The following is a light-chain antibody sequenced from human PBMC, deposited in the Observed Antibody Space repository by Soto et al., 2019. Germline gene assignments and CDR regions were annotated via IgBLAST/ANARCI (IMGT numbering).Light chain of an antibody. V-gene: IGKV4-1*01. CDR1: QSVLYTSNNKNY. CDR3: QQYYSTPIT. Sequence: DIVMTQSPDSLAVSLGERATLNYKSSQSVLYTSNNKNYLAWYRQKPGQPPKLLIYWASTRESGVPDRFSGSGSGTDFTLTISSLQAEDVAVYYCQQYYSTPITFGQGTRLEIK. J-gene: IGKJ5*01. CDR2: WAS.